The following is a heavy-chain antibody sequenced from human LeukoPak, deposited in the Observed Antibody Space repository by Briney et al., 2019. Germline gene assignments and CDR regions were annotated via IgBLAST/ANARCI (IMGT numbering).Heavy chain of an antibody. D-gene: IGHD1-26*01. CDR2: IRSKANNYAT. CDR3: AKDWGGSYHGNAFDI. J-gene: IGHJ3*02. CDR1: GFTFSGSA. Sequence: GGSLKLSCAASGFTFSGSAMHWVRQASGKGLEWVGRIRSKANNYATTYGASVKGRFTISRDDSKNTAYLQMNSLRAEDTAVYYCAKDWGGSYHGNAFDIWGQGTMVTVSS. V-gene: IGHV3-73*01.